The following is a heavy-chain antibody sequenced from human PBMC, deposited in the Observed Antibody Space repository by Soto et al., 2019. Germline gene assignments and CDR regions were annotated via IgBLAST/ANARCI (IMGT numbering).Heavy chain of an antibody. CDR3: ARVSKSSSARFRY. CDR1: GGSISSSIYY. J-gene: IGHJ4*02. CDR2: IYYSGST. D-gene: IGHD6-6*01. V-gene: IGHV4-39*01. Sequence: PSETLSLTCTVSGGSISSSIYYLGWIRQPPGKGLEWIGIIYYSGSTYYNPSLKSRVTISVDTSKTQFSLKLSSVTAADTAVYYCARVSKSSSARFRYWGQGTLVTVSS.